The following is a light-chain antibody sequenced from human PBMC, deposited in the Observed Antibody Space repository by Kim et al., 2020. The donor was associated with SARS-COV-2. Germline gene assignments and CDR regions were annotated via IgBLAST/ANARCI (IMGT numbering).Light chain of an antibody. V-gene: IGKV1-39*01. CDR2: AAS. CDR1: QTISTF. CDR3: QQSHSTPYT. Sequence: SGSIGDRVTITCRASQTISTFLNWYQQKPGKAPKLLISAASSLASGVPSRFSGSGSGTDFTLTISSLQPEDFATYYCQQSHSTPYTFGQGTKLEI. J-gene: IGKJ2*01.